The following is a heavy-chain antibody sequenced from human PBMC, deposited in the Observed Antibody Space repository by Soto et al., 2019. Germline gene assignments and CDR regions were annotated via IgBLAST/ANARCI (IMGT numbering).Heavy chain of an antibody. J-gene: IGHJ3*02. D-gene: IGHD6-6*01. CDR2: ITSSSTTI. CDR3: ASKTIAARPDAFDI. V-gene: IGHV3-48*02. Sequence: EVQLVESGGGLVQPGGSLRLSCAASGFTLSYYTMNWVRQAPGKGLEWVSYITSSSTTISYADSVKGRFTISRDNAKNSLHLQMNSLRDEATAVYYCASKTIAARPDAFDIWGQGTMVTVSS. CDR1: GFTLSYYT.